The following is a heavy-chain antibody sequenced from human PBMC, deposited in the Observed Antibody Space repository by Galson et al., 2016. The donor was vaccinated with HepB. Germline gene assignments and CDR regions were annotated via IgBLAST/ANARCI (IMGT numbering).Heavy chain of an antibody. D-gene: IGHD5-18*01. J-gene: IGHJ4*02. V-gene: IGHV1-24*01. CDR1: GFSLTELT. CDR3: ATDPWGSSHGLRVGYFDY. Sequence: SVKVSCKVSGFSLTELTMHWVRQAPGKRLEWLGGFDPEDGETIYAQNFQGRVTMTEDTSTETAYMELSSLKSEDTAVYYCATDPWGSSHGLRVGYFDYWGQGTLVTVSS. CDR2: FDPEDGET.